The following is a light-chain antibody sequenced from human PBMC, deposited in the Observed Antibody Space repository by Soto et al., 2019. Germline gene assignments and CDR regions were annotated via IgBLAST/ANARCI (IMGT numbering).Light chain of an antibody. CDR1: QSVTSF. CDR3: QQRLNWPLA. V-gene: IGKV3-11*01. CDR2: DAS. Sequence: EIVLTQSPTTLSLSPGERATLSCRASQSVTSFLAWYQQKPGQAPRLLIYDASKRATGIPARFSGSGSGTDFTRTLSSLEPEDFAVYYCQQRLNWPLAFGGGTKVEIK. J-gene: IGKJ4*01.